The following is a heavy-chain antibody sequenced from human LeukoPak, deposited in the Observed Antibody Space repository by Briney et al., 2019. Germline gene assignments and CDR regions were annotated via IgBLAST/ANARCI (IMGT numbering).Heavy chain of an antibody. CDR3: ARGGDFWSGYYPYDY. V-gene: IGHV4-59*01. D-gene: IGHD3-3*01. CDR2: IYYSGST. Sequence: PSETLSLTCTVSGGSISSYYWSWIRQPPGKGLEWIGYIYYSGSTNYNPSLKSRVTISVDTSKNQFSLELSSVTAADTAVYYCARGGDFWSGYYPYDYWGQETLVTVSS. CDR1: GGSISSYY. J-gene: IGHJ4*02.